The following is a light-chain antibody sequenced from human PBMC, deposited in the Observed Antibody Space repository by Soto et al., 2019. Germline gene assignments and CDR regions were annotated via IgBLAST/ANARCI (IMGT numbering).Light chain of an antibody. V-gene: IGKV1-13*02. Sequence: AIQLTQSPSSLSASVGDRVTITCRASRGISSALAWYQQKPGKALKLLIYDASSLESGVPSRFSGSGSGTDFTLTISSLQPEDFATYYCKQFNSYPLTFGGGTKVDIK. CDR2: DAS. CDR3: KQFNSYPLT. CDR1: RGISSA. J-gene: IGKJ4*01.